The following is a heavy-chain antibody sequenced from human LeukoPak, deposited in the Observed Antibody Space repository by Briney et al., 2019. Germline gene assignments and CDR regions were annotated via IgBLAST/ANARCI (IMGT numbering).Heavy chain of an antibody. V-gene: IGHV3-53*01. CDR2: IYTDDST. D-gene: IGHD4-17*01. J-gene: IGHJ3*02. CDR1: GLNVRSDY. CDR3: ARDAEKLEGPYGDYVVGYAFDI. Sequence: GGSLRLSCAASGLNVRSDYMNWVRQAPGKGLEWVSIIYTDDSTFYADSVKGRFTISRDVSKNTLYLQMNNLRAEDTAVYYCARDAEKLEGPYGDYVVGYAFDIWGQGTMVTVSS.